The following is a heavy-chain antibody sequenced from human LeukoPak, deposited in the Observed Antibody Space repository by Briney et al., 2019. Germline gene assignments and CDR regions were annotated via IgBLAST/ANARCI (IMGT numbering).Heavy chain of an antibody. V-gene: IGHV1-18*01. D-gene: IGHD3-3*01. CDR2: VSVYKGNT. J-gene: IGHJ4*02. CDR3: ARDRSVNDH. Sequence: GASVKVSCKASGYNFANYGMSWVRQAPGQGLAWMGWVSVYKGNTQYAQKFQDRVTMTTDTSTSTVYMELRGLESDDTAVYYCARDRSVNDHWGQGTLVTVSP. CDR1: GYNFANYG.